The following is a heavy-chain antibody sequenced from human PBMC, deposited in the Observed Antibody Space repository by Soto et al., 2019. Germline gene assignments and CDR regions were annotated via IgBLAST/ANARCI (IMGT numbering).Heavy chain of an antibody. CDR1: GYTFTGYY. CDR2: INSNSGGT. CDR3: ARGRGLVLMVYAMVAPSGMDA. D-gene: IGHD2-8*01. J-gene: IGHJ6*02. V-gene: IGHV1-2*04. Sequence: ASVKVSCKASGYTFTGYYMHWVRQAPGQGLEWMGWINSNSGGTNYAQKFQGWVTMTRDTSISTAYMELSRLRSDDTAVYYCARGRGLVLMVYAMVAPSGMDAWGQDNTLTVSS.